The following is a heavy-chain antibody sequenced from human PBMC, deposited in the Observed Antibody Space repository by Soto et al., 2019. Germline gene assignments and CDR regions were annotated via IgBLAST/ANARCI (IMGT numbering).Heavy chain of an antibody. CDR2: MYYSGST. CDR1: GGSISSYY. Sequence: SETLSLTCTVSGGSISSYYWSWIRQPPGKGLEWIGYMYYSGSTNYNPSLKSRVTISVDTSKNQFSLKLSSVTAADTAVYYCAREGLVVVVAAAIYGAFDIWGQGTMVTVSS. V-gene: IGHV4-59*01. J-gene: IGHJ3*02. D-gene: IGHD2-2*01. CDR3: AREGLVVVVAAAIYGAFDI.